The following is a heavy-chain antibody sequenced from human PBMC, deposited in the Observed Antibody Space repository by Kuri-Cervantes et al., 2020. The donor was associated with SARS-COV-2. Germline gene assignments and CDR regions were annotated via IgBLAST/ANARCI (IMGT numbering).Heavy chain of an antibody. CDR1: GYTFTSYG. CDR2: ISAYNGNT. Sequence: ASVKVSCKASGYTFTSYGISWVRQAPGQGLEWMGWISAYNGNTNYAQKLQGRVTMTTDTSTSKAYMELRSLRSDDTAVYYCARSIFGGSRDAFDIWGQGTMVTVSS. J-gene: IGHJ3*02. V-gene: IGHV1-18*01. D-gene: IGHD3-3*01. CDR3: ARSIFGGSRDAFDI.